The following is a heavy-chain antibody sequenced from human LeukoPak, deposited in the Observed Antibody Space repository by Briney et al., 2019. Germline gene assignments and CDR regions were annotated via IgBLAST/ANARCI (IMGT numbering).Heavy chain of an antibody. J-gene: IGHJ6*03. V-gene: IGHV4-59*01. CDR2: IYYSGTT. D-gene: IGHD6-19*01. CDR3: ARSYSSGSLWSDYYYYYMDV. Sequence: SETLSLTCTVSGGSISYYFWSWIRQPPGKGLEYIGYIYYSGTTNYNPSLKSRVTISADTSKNQFSLKLSSVTAADTAVYYCARSYSSGSLWSDYYYYYMDVWGKGTTVTVSS. CDR1: GGSISYYF.